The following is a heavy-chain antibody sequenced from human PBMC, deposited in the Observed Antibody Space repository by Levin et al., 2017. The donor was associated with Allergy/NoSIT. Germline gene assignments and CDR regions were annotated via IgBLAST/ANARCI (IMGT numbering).Heavy chain of an antibody. J-gene: IGHJ6*02. CDR1: GGSFSGYY. D-gene: IGHD2-2*02. V-gene: IGHV4-34*01. Sequence: SETLSLTCAVYGGSFSGYYWSWIRQPPGKGLEWIGEINHSGSTNYNPSLKSRVTISVDTSKNQFSLKLSSVTAADTAVYYCARGYCSSTSCYTPYYYYYGMDVWGQGTTVTVSS. CDR3: ARGYCSSTSCYTPYYYYYGMDV. CDR2: INHSGST.